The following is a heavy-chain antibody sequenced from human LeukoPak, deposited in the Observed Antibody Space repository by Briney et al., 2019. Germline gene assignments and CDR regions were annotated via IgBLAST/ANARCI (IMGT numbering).Heavy chain of an antibody. CDR3: ATTGRENSSGWFDY. J-gene: IGHJ4*02. D-gene: IGHD6-19*01. CDR1: GDSISSSY. V-gene: IGHV4-59*01. Sequence: SETLSLTCIVSGDSISSSYWSWIRQPPGKGLEWIGYIYYSGSTSYSPSLKSRVTMSVDTSKNQFSLKLSSVTAADTAVYYCATTGRENSSGWFDYWGQGTLVTVSS. CDR2: IYYSGST.